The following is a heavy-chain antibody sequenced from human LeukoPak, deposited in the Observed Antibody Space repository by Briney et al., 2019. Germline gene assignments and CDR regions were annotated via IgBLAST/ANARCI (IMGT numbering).Heavy chain of an antibody. V-gene: IGHV4-59*01. CDR2: IYYGGST. Sequence: SETLSLTCTVSGGSISSYYWSWIRQPPGKGLEWIGYIYYGGSTNYNPPLKSRVTISVDTSKNQLSLKLSSVTAADTAVYYCARAEDYGDYSSRAFDIWGQGTMVTVSS. J-gene: IGHJ3*02. CDR3: ARAEDYGDYSSRAFDI. D-gene: IGHD4-17*01. CDR1: GGSISSYY.